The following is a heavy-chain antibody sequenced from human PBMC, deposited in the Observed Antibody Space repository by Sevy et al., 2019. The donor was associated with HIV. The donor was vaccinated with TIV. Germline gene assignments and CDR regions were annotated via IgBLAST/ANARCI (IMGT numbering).Heavy chain of an antibody. D-gene: IGHD3-22*01. J-gene: IGHJ4*02. CDR1: GFTFRSYT. CDR2: ISSSGSYI. CDR3: ARVRPYDTRDFDY. Sequence: GGSLRLSCVASGFTFRSYTMKWVRQAPGKGLECVSSISSSGSYIYYADSVKGRFTISSDDAKNSLYLQMNTLRVEDAALYYCARVRPYDTRDFDYWCQGTLVTVSS. V-gene: IGHV3-21*01.